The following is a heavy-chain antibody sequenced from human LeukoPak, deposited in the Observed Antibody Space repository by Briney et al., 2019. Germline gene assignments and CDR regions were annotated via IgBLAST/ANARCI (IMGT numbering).Heavy chain of an antibody. J-gene: IGHJ4*02. Sequence: GRSLRLSCAASGFTFSSYGMHWVRQAPGKGLEWVAVISYDGSNKYYADSVKGRFTISRDNSKNTLYLQMNSLRADDTAVYYCARQVRGYCSSTSCYTPDSQIDYWGRGTLVTVSS. CDR2: ISYDGSNK. CDR1: GFTFSSYG. D-gene: IGHD2-2*02. CDR3: ARQVRGYCSSTSCYTPDSQIDY. V-gene: IGHV3-30*03.